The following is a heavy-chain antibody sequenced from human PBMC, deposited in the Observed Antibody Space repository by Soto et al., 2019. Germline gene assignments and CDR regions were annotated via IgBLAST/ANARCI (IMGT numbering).Heavy chain of an antibody. CDR2: IRSKANSNTI. V-gene: IGHV3-73*01. Sequence: GSLNLYCAAHGITFIDSAIHWVRKAFWKWLEWVGRIRSKANSNTIAYAASVKGRFIISRDDSKNTAYLQMNSLKTEDTAVYYCTPDRVAGYCSSSSCYAFWGQGT. J-gene: IGHJ4*02. D-gene: IGHD2-2*01. CDR1: GITFIDSA. CDR3: TPDRVAGYCSSSSCYAF.